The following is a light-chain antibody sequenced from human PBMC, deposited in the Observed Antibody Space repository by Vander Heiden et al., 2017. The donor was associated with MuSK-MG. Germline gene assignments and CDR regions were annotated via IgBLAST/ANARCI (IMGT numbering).Light chain of an antibody. J-gene: IGLJ2*01. CDR1: SSNIGAGYD. CDR3: QSYDSSLSVYVV. CDR2: GNS. V-gene: IGLV1-40*01. Sequence: QSVLPQPPSVSGAPGQRLTISCTGSSSNIGAGYDVHWYQQLPGTAPKLLIYGNSNRPSGVPDRFSGSKSGTSASLAITGLQAEDEADYYCQSYDSSLSVYVVFGGGTKLTVL.